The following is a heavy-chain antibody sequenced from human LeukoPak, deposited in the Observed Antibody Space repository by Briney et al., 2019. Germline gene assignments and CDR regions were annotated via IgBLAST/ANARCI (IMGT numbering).Heavy chain of an antibody. CDR2: INGDGTTT. D-gene: IGHD3-10*01. V-gene: IGHV3-74*01. Sequence: GGSLRLSCAASGFTFSSYWMHWVRQAPGKGLVWVSHINGDGTTTNYADCAKGRFTISRDNSRNTVFLQMNRLRPEDTAVYYCVEDGYYGWGSSPTYYFDYWGQGTRVTVSS. J-gene: IGHJ4*02. CDR3: VEDGYYGWGSSPTYYFDY. CDR1: GFTFSSYW.